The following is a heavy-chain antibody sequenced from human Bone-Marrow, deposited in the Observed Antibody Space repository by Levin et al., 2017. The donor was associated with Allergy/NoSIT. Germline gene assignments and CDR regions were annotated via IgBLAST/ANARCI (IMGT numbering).Heavy chain of an antibody. CDR2: ISYDGSDK. Sequence: GGSLRLSCAASGFTFSGYTMHWVRQAPGKGLEWVAVISYDGSDKYYADSVKGRFTISRDNSKNTLYLQMNSLRAEDTAVYYCARDSPIYGDHDSYNWFDPWGQGTLVTVSS. CDR3: ARDSPIYGDHDSYNWFDP. J-gene: IGHJ5*02. V-gene: IGHV3-30-3*01. D-gene: IGHD4-17*01. CDR1: GFTFSGYT.